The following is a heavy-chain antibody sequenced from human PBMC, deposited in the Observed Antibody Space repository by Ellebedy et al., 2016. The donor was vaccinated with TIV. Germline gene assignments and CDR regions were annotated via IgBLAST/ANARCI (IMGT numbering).Heavy chain of an antibody. CDR3: ARGLGPNWNYGRGY. Sequence: ASVKVSCXASGYTFTSYDINWVRQATGQGLEWMGWMNPNSGNTGYAQKFQGRVTMTRNTSISTAYMELSSLRSEDTAVYYCARGLGPNWNYGRGYWGQGTLVTVSS. J-gene: IGHJ4*02. V-gene: IGHV1-8*01. CDR1: GYTFTSYD. D-gene: IGHD1-7*01. CDR2: MNPNSGNT.